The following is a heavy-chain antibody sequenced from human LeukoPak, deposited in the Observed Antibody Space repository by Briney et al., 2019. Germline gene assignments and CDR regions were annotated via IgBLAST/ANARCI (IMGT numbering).Heavy chain of an antibody. CDR3: ATSPLGYSSGWHLDY. J-gene: IGHJ4*02. Sequence: PSETLSLTCAVYGGSFSGYYWSWIRQPPGKGLEWIGEINHSGSTNYNPSLKSRVTISVDTSKNQFSLKLSSVTAADTAVYYGATSPLGYSSGWHLDYWGQGTLVTVSS. CDR1: GGSFSGYY. V-gene: IGHV4-34*01. CDR2: INHSGST. D-gene: IGHD6-19*01.